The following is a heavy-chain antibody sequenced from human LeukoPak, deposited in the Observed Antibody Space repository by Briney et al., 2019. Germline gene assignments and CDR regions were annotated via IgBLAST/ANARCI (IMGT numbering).Heavy chain of an antibody. CDR3: ATEGGRSYYLY. J-gene: IGHJ4*02. CDR1: GHTLTELA. Sequence: ASVNVSYNASGHTLTELAIHWVRQAPGKGLERMGGFDPEDGQTIYAQKFQGRVTVTENTSTDTAYTEPDTSSPEYTAVYYCATEGGRSYYLYWGQGTLVTVSS. V-gene: IGHV1-24*01. D-gene: IGHD1-26*01. CDR2: FDPEDGQT.